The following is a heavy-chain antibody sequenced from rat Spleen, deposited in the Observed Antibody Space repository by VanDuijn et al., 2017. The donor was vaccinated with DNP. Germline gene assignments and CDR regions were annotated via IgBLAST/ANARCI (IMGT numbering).Heavy chain of an antibody. Sequence: EVQLVESGGGLVQPGRSLKLSCAASGFTFSNYYMAWVRQAPKKGLEWVATISTSGRRTYYPDSVQGRFTISRDNAKSSLDLQMNSLRSEDTATNYCARHAGHYYAMDAWGQGTSVTVSS. J-gene: IGHJ4*01. V-gene: IGHV5-25*01. CDR1: GFTFSNYY. CDR3: ARHAGHYYAMDA. CDR2: ISTSGRRT. D-gene: IGHD4-6*01.